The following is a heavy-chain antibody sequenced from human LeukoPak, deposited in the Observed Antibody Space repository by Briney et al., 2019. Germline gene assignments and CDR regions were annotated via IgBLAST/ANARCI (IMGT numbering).Heavy chain of an antibody. V-gene: IGHV4-59*08. D-gene: IGHD3-10*01. J-gene: IGHJ4*02. CDR2: ISDTGNT. Sequence: SETLSLTCTVSGGSLTTDYWSWIRQPPGKGLEWIGYISDTGNTIYNTSLESRVSISVDTSKNQFSLKLSSVTAADTAVYYCARHTIRGVVFDYWGRGTRVTVSS. CDR1: GGSLTTDY. CDR3: ARHTIRGVVFDY.